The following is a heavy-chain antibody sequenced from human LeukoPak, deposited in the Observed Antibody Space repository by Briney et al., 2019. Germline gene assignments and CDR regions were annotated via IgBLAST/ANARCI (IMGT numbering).Heavy chain of an antibody. CDR2: ISSSSSNI. CDR3: ARGLFCSGGSCYLYFQH. J-gene: IGHJ1*01. Sequence: PGGSLRLSCAASGFTVSSYSINWVRQAPGKGLEWVSYISSSSSNIYYADSVKGRFTISRDNAKNSLYLQMDSLRAEDTAVYYCARGLFCSGGSCYLYFQHWGQGTLVTVSS. D-gene: IGHD2-15*01. CDR1: GFTVSSYS. V-gene: IGHV3-48*01.